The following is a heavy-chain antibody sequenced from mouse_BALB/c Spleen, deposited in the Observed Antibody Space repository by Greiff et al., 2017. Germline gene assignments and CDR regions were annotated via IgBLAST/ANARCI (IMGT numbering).Heavy chain of an antibody. J-gene: IGHJ1*01. D-gene: IGHD2-3*01. Sequence: EVQLQESGPGLVKPSQSLSLTCSVTGYSITSGYYWNLIRQFPGNKLEWMGFISYDGSNNYHPSLKNRISITRDTSTNQFVLKLNPVTTEDTATYNGAREDMKPDYWYFDVWGAGTTVTVSS. CDR2: ISYDGSN. CDR3: AREDMKPDYWYFDV. V-gene: IGHV3-6*02. CDR1: GYSITSGYY.